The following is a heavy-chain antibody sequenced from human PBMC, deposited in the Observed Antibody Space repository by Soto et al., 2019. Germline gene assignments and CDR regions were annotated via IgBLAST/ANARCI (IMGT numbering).Heavy chain of an antibody. CDR1: GDSISSYY. CDR3: ARDLTGYYYFDD. Sequence: PSETLSLTCTVSGDSISSYYWSWIRQPPGKGLEWIGYIYYSGSPYYNPSLKSRVTISVDTSKNQFSLKLYSVTAADTAVYYCARDLTGYYYFDDWGQGTRVTVAS. D-gene: IGHD3-9*01. CDR2: IYYSGSP. J-gene: IGHJ4*02. V-gene: IGHV4-59*01.